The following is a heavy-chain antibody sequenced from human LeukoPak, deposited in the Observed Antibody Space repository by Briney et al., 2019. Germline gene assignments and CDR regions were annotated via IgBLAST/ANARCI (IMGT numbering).Heavy chain of an antibody. D-gene: IGHD1-26*01. CDR1: GFTFSNYF. CDR3: VRDKLPGTRYSGSYFFDY. J-gene: IGHJ4*02. Sequence: GRSLRLSCTASGFTFSNYFMHWVRQAPGRGLEWVAVISFVGNRQYYADSVKGRFTIARDTSRSTVFLHMNSLRVDDTALYYCVRDKLPGTRYSGSYFFDYWGQGTLVTVSS. CDR2: ISFVGNRQ. V-gene: IGHV3-30-3*01.